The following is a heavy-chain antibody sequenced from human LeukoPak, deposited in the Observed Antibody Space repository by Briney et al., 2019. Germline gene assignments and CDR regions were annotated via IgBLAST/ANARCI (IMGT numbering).Heavy chain of an antibody. CDR1: GGSFSGYY. CDR3: AGVKNYYDSSGYPEYYFDY. CDR2: INHSGST. D-gene: IGHD3-22*01. Sequence: SETLSLTCAVYGGSFSGYYWSWIRQPPGKGLEWIGEINHSGSTNYNPSLKSRVTISVDTSKNQFSLKLSSVTAADTAVYYCAGVKNYYDSSGYPEYYFDYWGQGTLVTVSS. V-gene: IGHV4-34*01. J-gene: IGHJ4*02.